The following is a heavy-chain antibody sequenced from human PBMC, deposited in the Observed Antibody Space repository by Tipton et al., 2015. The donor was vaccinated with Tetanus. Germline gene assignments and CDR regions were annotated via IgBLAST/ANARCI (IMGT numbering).Heavy chain of an antibody. D-gene: IGHD6-25*01. CDR1: GGSISSGGYY. Sequence: LRLSCTVSGGSISSGGYYWSWIRQHPGKGLEWIGYIYYSGSTYYNPSLKSRVTISVDTSKNQFSLKLSSVTAADTAVYYCARDGVKEQRGAFDIWGQGTMVTASS. J-gene: IGHJ3*02. CDR2: IYYSGST. V-gene: IGHV4-31*03. CDR3: ARDGVKEQRGAFDI.